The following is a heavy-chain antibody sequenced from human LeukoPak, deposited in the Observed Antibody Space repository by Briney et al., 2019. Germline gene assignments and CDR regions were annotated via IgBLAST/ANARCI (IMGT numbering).Heavy chain of an antibody. CDR2: IRSNVGST. CDR3: ARGRGGY. J-gene: IGHJ4*02. CDR1: GFTFSSYA. Sequence: GGCLRLSCAASGFTFSSYAMHWVRQAPGKGLGYVSAIRSNVGSTYYANSVKGRFTISRDNSKNTLYLQMGSLRAEDMAVYYCARGRGGYWGQGTLVTVSS. V-gene: IGHV3-64*01. D-gene: IGHD3-10*01.